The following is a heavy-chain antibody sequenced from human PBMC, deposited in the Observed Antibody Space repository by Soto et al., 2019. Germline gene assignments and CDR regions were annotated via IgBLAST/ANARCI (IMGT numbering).Heavy chain of an antibody. CDR3: AKKDYYDSTPDY. J-gene: IGHJ4*02. D-gene: IGHD3-22*01. CDR2: ISYDGSNK. CDR1: GFTFSSYG. V-gene: IGHV3-30*18. Sequence: QVQLVESGGGVVQPGRSLRLSCAASGFTFSSYGMHWVRQAPGKGLEWVAVISYDGSNKYYADSVKGRFTIPRDNSKNTLYLQMNSLRAEDTAVYYCAKKDYYDSTPDYWGQGTLVTVSS.